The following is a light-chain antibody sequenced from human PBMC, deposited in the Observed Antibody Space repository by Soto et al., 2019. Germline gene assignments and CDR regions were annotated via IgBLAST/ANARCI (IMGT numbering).Light chain of an antibody. V-gene: IGKV3-15*01. CDR1: QSVSSN. CDR2: GAS. J-gene: IGKJ2*01. Sequence: EIVMTQSPATLSLSPGERATLSCRASQSVSSNLAWYQQKPGQAPRLLIYGASTRATGIPARFSGSGSGTEFTLTISSLQAEDFAVNYCQQYNNWPPGTFGQGTKLEIK. CDR3: QQYNNWPPGT.